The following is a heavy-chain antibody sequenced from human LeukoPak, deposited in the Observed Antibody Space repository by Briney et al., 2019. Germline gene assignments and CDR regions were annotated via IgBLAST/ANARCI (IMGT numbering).Heavy chain of an antibody. CDR1: GFTFNMSG. J-gene: IGHJ4*02. V-gene: IGHV3-33*07. Sequence: GGSLRLSCAASGFTFNMSGIDWVRQAPGKGLEWVAFIYYDGSNNFYSDSVKGRFTISRDNSKNTVFLQMSSLRDEQSAVNDCARDVGPVGSWSSDYWGQGTLVTVSS. CDR3: ARDVGPVGSWSSDY. D-gene: IGHD6-13*01. CDR2: IYYDGSNN.